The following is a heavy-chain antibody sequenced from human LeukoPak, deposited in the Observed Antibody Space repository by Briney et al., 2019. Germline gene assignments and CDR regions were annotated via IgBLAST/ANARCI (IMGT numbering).Heavy chain of an antibody. CDR2: VYHSGIT. D-gene: IGHD4-11*01. V-gene: IGHV4-39*07. Sequence: SETLSLTCTVSGGSITNTNYYWAWIRQPPGEGLEWIGSVYHSGITYYTPSLRSRVSISVDTSKNQFSLKVTSVTAADTAVYYCAREWQYQFDYWGQGSLVTVSS. J-gene: IGHJ4*02. CDR1: GGSITNTNYY. CDR3: AREWQYQFDY.